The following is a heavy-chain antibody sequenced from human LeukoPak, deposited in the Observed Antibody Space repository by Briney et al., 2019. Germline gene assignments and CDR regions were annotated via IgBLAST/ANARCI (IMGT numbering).Heavy chain of an antibody. Sequence: LGGSLRLSCAASGFTFSSYGMHWVRQAPGKGLEWVAVISYDGSNKYYADSVKGRFTISRDNSKNTLYLQMNSLRAEDTAVYYCAKDVDIVVVPAALWGTLDYWGQGTLVTVSS. CDR3: AKDVDIVVVPAALWGTLDY. V-gene: IGHV3-30*18. CDR1: GFTFSSYG. J-gene: IGHJ4*02. CDR2: ISYDGSNK. D-gene: IGHD2-2*03.